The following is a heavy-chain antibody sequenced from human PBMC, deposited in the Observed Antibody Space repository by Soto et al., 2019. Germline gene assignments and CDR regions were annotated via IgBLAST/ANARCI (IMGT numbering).Heavy chain of an antibody. D-gene: IGHD5-12*01. CDR2: IFPADSDT. CDR1: TYIFINYW. V-gene: IGHV5-51*01. J-gene: IGHJ3*02. Sequence: GGSLGLACNGSTYIFINYWIVWVRQLPGRGLEWMGIIFPADSDTRYSPSFQVHVSISADTSVNTAYLQWSSLKASDTAIYYCATYDGGTSNDAFDIWGQGTMVTVSS. CDR3: ATYDGGTSNDAFDI.